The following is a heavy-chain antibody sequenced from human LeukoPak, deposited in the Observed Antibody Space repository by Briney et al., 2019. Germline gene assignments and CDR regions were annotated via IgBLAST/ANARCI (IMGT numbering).Heavy chain of an antibody. CDR2: INAANGHT. CDR3: ARGRGPPNTNRDFYYYYYMDV. J-gene: IGHJ6*03. CDR1: GYTFTNSY. Sequence: ASVKVSCKASGYTFTNSYIHWVRQAPGQRFEWMGWINAANGHTKYSQEFQGRITITRDTSATTAYMELSNLRSEDMALYYCARGRGPPNTNRDFYYYYYMDVWGTGTTVTVSS. V-gene: IGHV1-3*03. D-gene: IGHD3-10*01.